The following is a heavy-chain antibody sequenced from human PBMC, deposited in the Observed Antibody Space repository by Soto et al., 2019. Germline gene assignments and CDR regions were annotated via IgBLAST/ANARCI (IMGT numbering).Heavy chain of an antibody. CDR3: AHPRGYGVFDAYDF. CDR1: GFTFSTYA. J-gene: IGHJ3*01. D-gene: IGHD4-17*01. Sequence: PGGSLRLSCAASGFTFSTYAMSWVRQAAGKGLEWVSAISGSAEITYYADSVKGRFTISRDNSINMLYLQMNSLRTEDTAVYYCAHPRGYGVFDAYDFWGQGAMVTVSS. CDR2: ISGSAEIT. V-gene: IGHV3-23*01.